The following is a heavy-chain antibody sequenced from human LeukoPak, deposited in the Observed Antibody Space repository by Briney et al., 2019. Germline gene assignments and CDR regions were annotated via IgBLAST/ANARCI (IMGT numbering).Heavy chain of an antibody. CDR2: IFTTGST. CDR1: GGSIRSDY. D-gene: IGHD5-12*01. CDR3: ASGDTVATGLYDY. J-gene: IGHJ4*02. Sequence: SETLSLTCSVSGGSIRSDYWSWIRQPAGRGLEWIGRIFTTGSTNYIPSLKSRVTISLDKSKNQFSLRLSSVTAADTAVYYCASGDTVATGLYDYWGRGTLVTVSS. V-gene: IGHV4-4*07.